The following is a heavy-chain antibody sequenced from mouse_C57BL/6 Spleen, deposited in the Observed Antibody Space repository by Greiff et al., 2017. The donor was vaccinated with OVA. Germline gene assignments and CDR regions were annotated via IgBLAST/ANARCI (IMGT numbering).Heavy chain of an antibody. Sequence: VQLQQSGPGLVKPSQTVFLTCTVTGISITTGNYRWSWIRQFPGNKLEWIGYIYYSGTITYNPSLTSRTTITRDTPKNQFFLEMNSLTAEDTATYYCARDRSYGSSYGDYYAMDYWGQGTSVTVSS. J-gene: IGHJ4*01. CDR3: ARDRSYGSSYGDYYAMDY. CDR1: GISITTGNYR. V-gene: IGHV3-5*01. CDR2: IYYSGTI. D-gene: IGHD1-1*01.